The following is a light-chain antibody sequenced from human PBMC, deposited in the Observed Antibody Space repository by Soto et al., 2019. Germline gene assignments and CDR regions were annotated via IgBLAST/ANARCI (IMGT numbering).Light chain of an antibody. CDR3: SSYAGSNTFV. Sequence: QSVLTQPPSASGSPGQSVPISCTGTSSDVGGYNYVSWYQQHPGKAPKLMIYEVSKRPSGVPDRFSGSKSGNTASLTVSGLQAEDEADYYCSSYAGSNTFVFGTGTKVTVL. J-gene: IGLJ1*01. CDR2: EVS. CDR1: SSDVGGYNY. V-gene: IGLV2-8*01.